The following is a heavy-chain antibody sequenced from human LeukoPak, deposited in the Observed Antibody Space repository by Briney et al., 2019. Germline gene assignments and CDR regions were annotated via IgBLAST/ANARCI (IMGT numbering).Heavy chain of an antibody. J-gene: IGHJ4*02. CDR1: GGSISSYY. D-gene: IGHD6-19*01. V-gene: IGHV4-59*08. Sequence: SETLSLTCTVSGGSISSYYWSWIRQPPGKGLEWIGYIYYSGSTNYNPSLKSRVTISVDTSKNQFSLKLSSVTAADTAVYYCASEAIAVAGPRSDYWGQGTLVTVSS. CDR2: IYYSGST. CDR3: ASEAIAVAGPRSDY.